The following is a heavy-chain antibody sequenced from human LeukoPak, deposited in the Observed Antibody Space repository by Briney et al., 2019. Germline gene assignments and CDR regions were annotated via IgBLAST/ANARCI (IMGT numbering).Heavy chain of an antibody. J-gene: IGHJ5*02. CDR1: GYTFTSYY. CDR2: INPSGGST. Sequence: ASVKVSCKASGYTFTSYYMHWVRQAPGQGLEWMGIINPSGGSTSYAQKFQGRVTMTRDTSISTAYMELSRLRSDDTAVYYCARSPPVVAARGRGNWFDPWGQGTLVTVSS. D-gene: IGHD2-15*01. CDR3: ARSPPVVAARGRGNWFDP. V-gene: IGHV1-46*01.